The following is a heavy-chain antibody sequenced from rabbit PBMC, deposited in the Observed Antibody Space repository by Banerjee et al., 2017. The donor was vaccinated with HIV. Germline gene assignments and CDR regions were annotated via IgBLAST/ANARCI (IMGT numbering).Heavy chain of an antibody. CDR2: IYNGDGST. CDR3: ARIYSDGRYIYYFNL. D-gene: IGHD6-1*01. Sequence: QEQLVESGGGLVQPEGSLTLTCKASGFDFSSNAMCWVRQAPGKRPEWIACIYNGDGSTYYASWVNGRFSISKTSSTTVTLQMTSLTAADTATYFCARIYSDGRYIYYFNLWGPGTLVTVS. V-gene: IGHV1S47*01. CDR1: GFDFSSNA. J-gene: IGHJ4*01.